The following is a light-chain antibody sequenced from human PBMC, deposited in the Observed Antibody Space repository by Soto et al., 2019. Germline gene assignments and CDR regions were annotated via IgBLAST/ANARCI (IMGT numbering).Light chain of an antibody. Sequence: QSALTQPASVSGSPGQSIAISCTGTSSDVGYYNYVSWYQQHPGKAPNVMIYDVNNRPSGVPDRFSGSKSGNTASLTISGLQAEDEADYYCSSYTSSSTDGFGTGTKLTVL. V-gene: IGLV2-14*01. CDR1: SSDVGYYNY. CDR3: SSYTSSSTDG. J-gene: IGLJ1*01. CDR2: DVN.